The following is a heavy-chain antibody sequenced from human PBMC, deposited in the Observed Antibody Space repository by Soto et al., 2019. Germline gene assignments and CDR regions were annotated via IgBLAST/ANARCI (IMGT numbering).Heavy chain of an antibody. CDR3: VTRGGNTGARSVGYFNY. CDR1: GLNFRGYG. D-gene: IGHD5-12*01. V-gene: IGHV3-33*01. CDR2: IWDDGSKK. Sequence: QVQLVESGGGVVQPGTSLRLSCAASGLNFRGYGFHWVRQAPGKGLDWVAVIWDDGSKKFYADSVKGRFTFSRDDSRNTLFPQINSLRDGETAIYYRVTRGGNTGARSVGYFNYWGQGTRVTVSS. J-gene: IGHJ4*02.